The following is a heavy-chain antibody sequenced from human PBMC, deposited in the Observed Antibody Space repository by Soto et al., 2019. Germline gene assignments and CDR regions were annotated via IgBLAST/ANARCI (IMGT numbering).Heavy chain of an antibody. D-gene: IGHD4-17*01. CDR3: ASAAPFNYGGNSGFDF. V-gene: IGHV3-74*03. CDR1: GFTFSNNW. CDR2: IKSDGSST. Sequence: EVHLVESGGGLAQPGGSLRLSCAASGFTFSNNWIHWVRQAPGKGLVWVSGIKSDGSSTTYADSVKGRFTISRDNAKNMLYLQMNSLRAEDTAVYYCASAAPFNYGGNSGFDFWGQGTLVTVSS. J-gene: IGHJ4*02.